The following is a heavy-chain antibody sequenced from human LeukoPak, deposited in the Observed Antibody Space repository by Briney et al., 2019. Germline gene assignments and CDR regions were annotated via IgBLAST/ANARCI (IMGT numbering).Heavy chain of an antibody. V-gene: IGHV3-11*04. J-gene: IGHJ4*02. Sequence: PGGSLRLSCAASGFTFSDYYMTWVRQAPGKGLEWVSYISSSGDTIYYADSVKGRFTISRDNAKNSLYLQMNSLRAEDTAVYYCARDLGDSSSFGYWGQGTLVTVSS. D-gene: IGHD6-6*01. CDR3: ARDLGDSSSFGY. CDR2: ISSSGDTI. CDR1: GFTFSDYY.